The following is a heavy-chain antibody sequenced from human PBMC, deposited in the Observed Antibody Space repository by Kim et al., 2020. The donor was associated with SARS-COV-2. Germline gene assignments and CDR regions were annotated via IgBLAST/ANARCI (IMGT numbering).Heavy chain of an antibody. Sequence: GGSLRLSCAASGFTFSSYAMSWVRQAPGKGLEWVSAISGSGGSTYYADSVKGRFTISRDNSKNTLYLQMNSLRAEDTAVYYCAKDTGDYYDSSGYVYWGQGTLVTVSS. CDR1: GFTFSSYA. CDR3: AKDTGDYYDSSGYVY. J-gene: IGHJ4*02. V-gene: IGHV3-23*01. D-gene: IGHD3-22*01. CDR2: ISGSGGST.